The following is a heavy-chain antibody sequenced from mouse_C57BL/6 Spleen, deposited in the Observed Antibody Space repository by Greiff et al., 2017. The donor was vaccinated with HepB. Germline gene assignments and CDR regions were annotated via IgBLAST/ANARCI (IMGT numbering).Heavy chain of an antibody. CDR2: ISGGGGNT. CDR3: ALDSSGLFAY. Sequence: EVQVVESGGGLVKPGGSLKLSCAASGFTFSSYTMSWVRQTPEKRLEWVATISGGGGNTYYPDSVKGRFTISRDNAKNTLYLQMSSLRSEDTALYYCALDSSGLFAYWGQGTLVTVSA. V-gene: IGHV5-9*01. D-gene: IGHD3-2*02. CDR1: GFTFSSYT. J-gene: IGHJ3*01.